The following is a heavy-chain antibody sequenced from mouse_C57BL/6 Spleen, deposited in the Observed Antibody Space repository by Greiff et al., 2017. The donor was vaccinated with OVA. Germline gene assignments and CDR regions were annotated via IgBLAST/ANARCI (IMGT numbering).Heavy chain of an antibody. CDR3: ARSWGPFWYFDV. Sequence: EVMLVESGGGLVKPGGSLKLSCAASGFTFSDYGMHWVRQAPEKGLEWVAYISSGSSTIYYADTVKGRFTISRDNAKNTLFLQMTSLRSEDTAMDYCARSWGPFWYFDVWGTGTTVTVSS. J-gene: IGHJ1*03. CDR2: ISSGSSTI. D-gene: IGHD4-1*01. V-gene: IGHV5-17*01. CDR1: GFTFSDYG.